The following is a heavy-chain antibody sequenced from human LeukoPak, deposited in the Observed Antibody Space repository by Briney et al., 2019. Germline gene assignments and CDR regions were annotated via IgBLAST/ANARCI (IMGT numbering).Heavy chain of an antibody. CDR1: GFTFSSYA. CDR3: ATLRSDSSGWYYFDY. V-gene: IGHV3-30*02. CDR2: IWYDGSNK. D-gene: IGHD6-19*01. J-gene: IGHJ4*02. Sequence: GGSLRLSCAASGFTFSSYAMHWVRQAPGKGLEWVALIWYDGSNKYYADSVKGRFTISRDNPKNMLYLQMNSLRTEDTAVYYCATLRSDSSGWYYFDYWGQGTLVTVSS.